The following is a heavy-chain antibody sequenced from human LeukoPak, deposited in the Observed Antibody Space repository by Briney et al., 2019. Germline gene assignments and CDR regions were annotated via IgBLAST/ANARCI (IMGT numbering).Heavy chain of an antibody. J-gene: IGHJ6*03. D-gene: IGHD6-13*01. CDR3: ARGGIAAAENYYYYMDV. CDR2: INPSGGST. CDR1: GYTFTSYY. Sequence: ASVKVSCEASGYTFTSYYMHWVRQAPGQGLEWMGIINPSGGSTSYAQKFQGRVTMTRDTSTSTVYMELSSLRSEDTAVYYCARGGIAAAENYYYYMDVWGKGTTVTISS. V-gene: IGHV1-46*01.